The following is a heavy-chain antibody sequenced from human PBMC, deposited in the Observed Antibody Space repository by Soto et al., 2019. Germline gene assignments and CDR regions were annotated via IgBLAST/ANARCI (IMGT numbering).Heavy chain of an antibody. CDR3: ARAVPAAIIDY. Sequence: SETLSLTCTVSGGSISSGGYYWSWIRQHPGKGLEWIGYIYYSGSTYYNPSLKSRVTISVDTSKNQFSLKLSSVTAADTAVYYCARAVPAAIIDYWGQGTLVTVSS. CDR1: GGSISSGGYY. J-gene: IGHJ4*02. V-gene: IGHV4-31*03. D-gene: IGHD2-2*01. CDR2: IYYSGST.